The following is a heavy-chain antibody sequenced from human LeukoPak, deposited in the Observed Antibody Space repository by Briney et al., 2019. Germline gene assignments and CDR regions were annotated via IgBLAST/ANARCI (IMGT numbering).Heavy chain of an antibody. Sequence: GGSLRLSCAASGFTFSNAWMSWVRQAPGKGLEWVGRIKSKTDGGTTDYAAPVKGRFTISRDDSKNTLYLQMSSLKTEDTAVYYCTTLRDGYSSSWLSYWGQGTLVTVSS. CDR2: IKSKTDGGTT. J-gene: IGHJ4*02. CDR1: GFTFSNAW. V-gene: IGHV3-15*01. D-gene: IGHD6-13*01. CDR3: TTLRDGYSSSWLSY.